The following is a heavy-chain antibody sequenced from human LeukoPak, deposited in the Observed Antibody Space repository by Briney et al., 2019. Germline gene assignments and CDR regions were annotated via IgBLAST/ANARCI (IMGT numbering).Heavy chain of an antibody. J-gene: IGHJ5*02. Sequence: SETLSLTCTVSGDSISSDDYYWSWIRQPAGKGLEWIGRIYTSGSTNYNPSLKSRVTISVDTSKNQFSLKLSSVTAADTAVYYCARDELSSWFDPWGQGTLVTVSS. CDR3: ARDELSSWFDP. D-gene: IGHD3-10*01. V-gene: IGHV4-61*02. CDR1: GDSISSDDYY. CDR2: IYTSGST.